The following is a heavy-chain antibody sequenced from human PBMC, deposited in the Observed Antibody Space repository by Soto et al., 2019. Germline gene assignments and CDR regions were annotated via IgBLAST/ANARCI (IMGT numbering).Heavy chain of an antibody. CDR3: ARDRGDFYGDYEVHYYYYGMHV. V-gene: IGHV3-21*01. CDR1: GFTFSSYS. CDR2: ISSSSSYI. D-gene: IGHD4-17*01. Sequence: GGSLRLSCAASGFTFSSYSMNWVRQAPGKGLEWVSSISSSSSYIYYADSVKGRFTISRDNAKNSLYLQMNSLRAEDTAVYYCARDRGDFYGDYEVHYYYYGMHVWGQGTTVTVSS. J-gene: IGHJ6*02.